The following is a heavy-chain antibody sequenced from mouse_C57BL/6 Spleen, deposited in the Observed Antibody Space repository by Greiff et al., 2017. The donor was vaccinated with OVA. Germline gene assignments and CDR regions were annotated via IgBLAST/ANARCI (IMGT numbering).Heavy chain of an antibody. CDR1: GYSITSGYY. CDR3: AITTVVARYYAMDY. V-gene: IGHV3-6*01. Sequence: EVKLMESGPGLVKPSQSLSLTCSVTGYSITSGYYWNWIRQFPGNKLEWMGYISYNGSNNYNPSLKNRISITRDTSKNQFFLKLNSVTTEDTATSYCAITTVVARYYAMDYWGQGTSVTVSS. CDR2: ISYNGSN. D-gene: IGHD1-1*01. J-gene: IGHJ4*01.